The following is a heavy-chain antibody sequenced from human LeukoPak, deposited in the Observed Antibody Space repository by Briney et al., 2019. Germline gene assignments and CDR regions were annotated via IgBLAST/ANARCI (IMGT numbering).Heavy chain of an antibody. J-gene: IGHJ4*02. V-gene: IGHV4-30-4*01. CDR3: ARAEDIVVVVAATPFDY. D-gene: IGHD2-15*01. CDR1: GGSISSGDYY. CDR2: IYYSGST. Sequence: SETLSLTCTVSGGSISSGDYYWSWIRQPPGKGLEWIGYIYYSGSTYYNPSLKSRITISVDTSKNQFSLKLSSVTAADTAVYYCARAEDIVVVVAATPFDYWGQGTLVTVSS.